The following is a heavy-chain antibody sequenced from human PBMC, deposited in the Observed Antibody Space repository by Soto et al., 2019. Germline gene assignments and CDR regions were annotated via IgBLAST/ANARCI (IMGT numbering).Heavy chain of an antibody. CDR3: TTLGHYYDSSPLDV. CDR2: IKSKTDGGTT. V-gene: IGHV3-15*07. CDR1: GFTFSNAW. D-gene: IGHD3-22*01. Sequence: PGGSLRLSCVASGFTFSNAWMNWVRQAPGKGLEWVGHIKSKTDGGTTVYATPVKGRFTISRDDSKNTLYLQMNSLKTEDTAVYCCTTLGHYYDSSPLDVWGQGTTVTVSS. J-gene: IGHJ6*02.